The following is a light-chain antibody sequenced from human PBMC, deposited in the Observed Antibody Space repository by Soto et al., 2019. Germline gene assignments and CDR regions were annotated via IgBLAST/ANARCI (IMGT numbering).Light chain of an antibody. CDR2: EVS. V-gene: IGLV2-14*01. CDR3: SSYTSSNTLV. Sequence: QSVLTQPASVSGSPGQSITISCTGTTSDVGGYNYVSWYQQHPGKAPKFMISEVSNRPSGVSNRFSGSKSGNTASLTISGLQAEDEADYYCSSYTSSNTLVFGTGTKLTVL. J-gene: IGLJ1*01. CDR1: TSDVGGYNY.